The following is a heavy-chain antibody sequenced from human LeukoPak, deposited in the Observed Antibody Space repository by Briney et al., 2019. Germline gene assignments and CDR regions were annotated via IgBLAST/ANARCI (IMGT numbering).Heavy chain of an antibody. CDR1: GFTFSNYG. Sequence: PGGSLRLSCAASGFTFSNYGMRWVRQAPGEGLEWVSGISGSGGSTNYADSVKGRFTISRDNSKNTLYLQMNSLRAEDTAVYYCARSVAGYFDYWGQGTLVTVSS. D-gene: IGHD6-19*01. CDR2: ISGSGGST. J-gene: IGHJ4*02. V-gene: IGHV3-23*01. CDR3: ARSVAGYFDY.